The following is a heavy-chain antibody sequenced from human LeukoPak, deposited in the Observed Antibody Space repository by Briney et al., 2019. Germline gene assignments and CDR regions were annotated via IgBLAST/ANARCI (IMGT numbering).Heavy chain of an antibody. CDR1: GFTFNNYW. J-gene: IGHJ4*02. D-gene: IGHD3-22*01. Sequence: GGSLRLSCAASGFTFNNYWMHWVRQAPGKGLVWVSGINSDGSSATYADSVKGRFTISRDNAKNTLYLEMNSLRAEDMAVYYCAIGVVITTAFDNWGQGTLVTVSS. CDR2: INSDGSSA. V-gene: IGHV3-74*01. CDR3: AIGVVITTAFDN.